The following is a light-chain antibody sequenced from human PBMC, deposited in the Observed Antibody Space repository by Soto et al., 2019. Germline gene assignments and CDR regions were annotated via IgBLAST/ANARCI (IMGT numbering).Light chain of an antibody. Sequence: SYVLTQPPSVSVAPGQTATITCGGNTIGNKNVHWFQQRPRQAPLLVVYDDRDRPSGIPERFSGSNSGNTATLTISRVEAGDEDDYYCQVWDSRSDHVVFGGGTQLTVL. CDR3: QVWDSRSDHVV. V-gene: IGLV3-21*02. CDR1: TIGNKN. J-gene: IGLJ3*02. CDR2: DDR.